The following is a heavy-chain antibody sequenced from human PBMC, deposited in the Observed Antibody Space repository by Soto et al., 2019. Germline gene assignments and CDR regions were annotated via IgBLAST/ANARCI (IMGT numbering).Heavy chain of an antibody. CDR1: GFTFSSYG. V-gene: IGHV3-33*01. CDR3: ARDIESSSSWYGYYYYGMDV. Sequence: QVQLVESGGGVVQPGRSLRLSCAASGFTFSSYGMHWVRQAPGKGLEWVAVIWYDGSNKYYADSVKGRFTISRDNSKNTLYLQMTSLRAKDTAVYYCARDIESSSSWYGYYYYGMDVWGQGTTVTVSS. D-gene: IGHD6-13*01. CDR2: IWYDGSNK. J-gene: IGHJ6*02.